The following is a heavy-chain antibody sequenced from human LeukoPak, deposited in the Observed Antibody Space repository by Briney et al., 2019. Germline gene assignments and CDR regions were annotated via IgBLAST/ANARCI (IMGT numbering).Heavy chain of an antibody. J-gene: IGHJ4*02. Sequence: QTGGSLRLSCAASGFTFSSYAMSWVRQAPGKGLEWVSAISGSGGSTYYADSVKGRFTISRDNSKNTLYLQMNSLRAEATAVYYCAKAHENCGGVCYSVTPFDYWGQGTLVTVSS. CDR1: GFTFSSYA. V-gene: IGHV3-23*01. CDR3: AKAHENCGGVCYSVTPFDY. CDR2: ISGSGGST. D-gene: IGHD2-21*02.